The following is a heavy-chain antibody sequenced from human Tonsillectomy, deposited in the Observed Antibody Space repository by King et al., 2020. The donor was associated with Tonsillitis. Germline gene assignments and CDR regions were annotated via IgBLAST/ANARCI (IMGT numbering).Heavy chain of an antibody. CDR1: GFTFSSYW. Sequence: VQLVESGGALVQPGGSLRLSCAASGFTFSSYWMHWVRQVPGKGLEWVSRIDGNGRSTNYADFVKGRFTISRDNAQNRLYLQMNSLRAEDTAVYYCATPKYLADDIFNIWGQGTMVTVSS. J-gene: IGHJ3*02. CDR3: ATPKYLADDIFNI. CDR2: IDGNGRST. V-gene: IGHV3-74*01. D-gene: IGHD3-22*01.